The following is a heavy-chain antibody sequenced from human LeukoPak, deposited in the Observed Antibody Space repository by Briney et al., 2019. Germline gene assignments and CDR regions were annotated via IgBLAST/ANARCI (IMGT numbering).Heavy chain of an antibody. J-gene: IGHJ6*01. D-gene: IGHD5-12*01. CDR3: AKGSVATVDYYYYGMDV. CDR1: GYTFTSYY. Sequence: GASVTVSCKSSGYTFTSYYMHWVRQAPGQGLEWMGIINPSGGSTSYAQKFQGRVTMTRDTSTSTVYMELSSLRSEDTAVYYCAKGSVATVDYYYYGMDVWGQGTTVTVSS. V-gene: IGHV1-46*03. CDR2: INPSGGST.